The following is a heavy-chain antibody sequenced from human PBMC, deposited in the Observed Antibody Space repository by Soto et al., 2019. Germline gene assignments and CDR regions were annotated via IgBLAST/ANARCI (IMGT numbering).Heavy chain of an antibody. Sequence: QVQLQQWGAGLLKPSETLSLTCAVYGGSFSGYYWSWIRQSPGKGLEWIGEINHSGSTNYNPSLKSRVTISVDTSKNQFSLKLSSVTAADTAVYYCASGGGVVAATRVDYWGQGTLVTVSS. CDR1: GGSFSGYY. CDR3: ASGGGVVAATRVDY. D-gene: IGHD2-15*01. CDR2: INHSGST. V-gene: IGHV4-34*01. J-gene: IGHJ4*02.